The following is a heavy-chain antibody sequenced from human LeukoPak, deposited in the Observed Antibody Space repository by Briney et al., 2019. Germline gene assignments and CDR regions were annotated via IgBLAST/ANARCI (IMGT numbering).Heavy chain of an antibody. Sequence: PGGPLRLSCAASGFTFSYYGMHGVPQAPGKALEWVAVISYDGSNKYYADSVKGRFTISRDNSKNTLYLQMNSQRAEDTAVYYCARANYGSGSYYFDYWGQGTLVTVSS. J-gene: IGHJ4*02. V-gene: IGHV3-30*03. CDR2: ISYDGSNK. CDR3: ARANYGSGSYYFDY. CDR1: GFTFSYYG. D-gene: IGHD3-10*01.